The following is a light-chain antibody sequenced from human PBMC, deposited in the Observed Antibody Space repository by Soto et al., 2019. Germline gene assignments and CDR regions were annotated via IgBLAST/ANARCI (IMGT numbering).Light chain of an antibody. Sequence: QSVLTQPPSVSGAPGQRVTIACTGSSSNIGAGYDVHWYQQLPGTAPKLLIYGNSNRPSGVPDRFSGSKSGTSASLAITGLQAEDEAEYYFQSYDSSLSGSVVFGVGTKVTVL. J-gene: IGLJ2*01. CDR1: SSNIGAGYD. CDR2: GNS. V-gene: IGLV1-40*01. CDR3: QSYDSSLSGSVV.